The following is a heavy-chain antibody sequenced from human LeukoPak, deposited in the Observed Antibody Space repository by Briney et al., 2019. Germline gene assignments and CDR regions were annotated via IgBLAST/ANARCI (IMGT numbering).Heavy chain of an antibody. J-gene: IGHJ4*02. V-gene: IGHV4-59*08. CDR3: ARHRFFDSLSPFDY. Sequence: SETLSLTCTVSGGSISTYYWSWIRQPPGKGLEWLACIHYSGSTSYNPSLTSSVTISVDTSKNQFCMKLSSVTAADTAVYYCARHRFFDSLSPFDYWGQGTLVTASS. CDR1: GGSISTYY. CDR2: IHYSGST. D-gene: IGHD3-9*01.